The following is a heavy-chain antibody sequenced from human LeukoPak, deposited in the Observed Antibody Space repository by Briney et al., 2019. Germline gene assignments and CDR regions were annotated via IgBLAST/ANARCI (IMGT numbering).Heavy chain of an antibody. J-gene: IGHJ4*02. Sequence: ASVKVSCKASGYTFTSYGISWVRQAPGQGLEWMGWISAYNGNTNYAQKFQGRVTITADESTSTAYMELSSLRSEDTAVYYCASAVGYYDILTGYYSSYVFDYWGQGTLVTVSS. D-gene: IGHD3-9*01. CDR2: ISAYNGNT. CDR3: ASAVGYYDILTGYYSSYVFDY. V-gene: IGHV1-18*01. CDR1: GYTFTSYG.